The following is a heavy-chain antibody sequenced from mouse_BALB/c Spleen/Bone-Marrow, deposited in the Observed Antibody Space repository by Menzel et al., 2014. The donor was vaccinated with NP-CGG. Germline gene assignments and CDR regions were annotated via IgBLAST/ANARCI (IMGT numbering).Heavy chain of an antibody. CDR2: INPYNGGT. V-gene: IGHV1-18*01. CDR3: ARENYGSSYGFAY. CDR1: GYSFTGYT. Sequence: EVQLQQSGPELVKPGASMKISCKASGYSFTGYTMNWVKQSLGKNLEWIGLINPYNGGTSYNQKFKGKATLTVDKSSSTAYMALLSLTSEDSAVYYCARENYGSSYGFAYWGQGTLVTVSA. J-gene: IGHJ3*01. D-gene: IGHD1-1*01.